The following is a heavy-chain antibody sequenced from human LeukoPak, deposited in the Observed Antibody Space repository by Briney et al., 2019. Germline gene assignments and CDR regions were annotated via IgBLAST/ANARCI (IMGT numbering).Heavy chain of an antibody. CDR2: MNPNSGNT. CDR1: GYTFTSYD. D-gene: IGHD2-15*01. CDR3: ARGDCSGGSCYPDY. Sequence: GASVKVSCKASGYTFTSYDINWVRQATGQGLEWMGWMNPNSGNTGYAQKFQGRVTMTRNTSISTAYMELSSLRPEDTAVYYRARGDCSGGSCYPDYWGQGTLVTVSS. J-gene: IGHJ4*02. V-gene: IGHV1-8*01.